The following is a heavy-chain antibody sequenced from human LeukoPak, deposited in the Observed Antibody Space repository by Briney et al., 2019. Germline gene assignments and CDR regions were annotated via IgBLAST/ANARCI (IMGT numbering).Heavy chain of an antibody. CDR3: GRGGGGGGDAWGY. V-gene: IGHV3-30*03. CDR1: GFTFSSYG. Sequence: GGSLSLSWAASGFTFSSYGMHWVRQAPGKGLEWVAVILYDGSNKYYADSVKGRFTIARDNSKNTLYLQMNSLRAEDEAVYYCGRGGGGGGDAWGYWGQGTLLTVSS. CDR2: ILYDGSNK. J-gene: IGHJ4*02. D-gene: IGHD3-16*01.